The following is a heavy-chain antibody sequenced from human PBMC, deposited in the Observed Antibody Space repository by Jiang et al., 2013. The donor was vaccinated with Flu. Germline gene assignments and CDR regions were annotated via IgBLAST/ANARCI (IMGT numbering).Heavy chain of an antibody. J-gene: IGHJ5*02. V-gene: IGHV7-4-1*02. CDR3: ARAPVETGLDP. D-gene: IGHD6-19*01. Sequence: QSGSELKKPGASVTASCKASGYSFTSASMNWVRQAPGQGLEWMGWIDTTTGNPTYAQAFTGRFVFSLDSSVSTAYLQISNLKAEDTAIYYCARAPVETGLDPWGQGTLALSPQ. CDR1: GYSFTSAS. CDR2: IDTTTGNP.